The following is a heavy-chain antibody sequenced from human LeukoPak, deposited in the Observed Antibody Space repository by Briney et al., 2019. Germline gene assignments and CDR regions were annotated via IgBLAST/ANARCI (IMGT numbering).Heavy chain of an antibody. J-gene: IGHJ4*02. CDR3: AGRRVLDASFDY. V-gene: IGHV3-66*02. Sequence: PGGSLRLSCAASGFTVSGNYMSWVRQAPGKGLEWVSVIYSSDNKYYIDSGKGRFTISRHNSKNTLYLQMNSLRAEDTAVYYCAGRRVLDASFDYWGQGTLVTVSS. D-gene: IGHD3-16*01. CDR2: IYSSDNK. CDR1: GFTVSGNY.